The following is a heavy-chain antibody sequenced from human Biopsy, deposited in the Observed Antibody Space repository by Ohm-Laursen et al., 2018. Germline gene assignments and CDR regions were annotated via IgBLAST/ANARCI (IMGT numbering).Heavy chain of an antibody. Sequence: SVKVSCKSSGYTFTGYYLHWVRQAPGQGLEWMGRINPDNGGTIHAQKFQGRVTVTRDTSISTAYVEVTSLRSDDTAVYYCVRSRAGGATWGMDVWGQGTTVTVSS. CDR2: INPDNGGT. J-gene: IGHJ6*02. D-gene: IGHD3-16*01. V-gene: IGHV1-2*06. CDR3: VRSRAGGATWGMDV. CDR1: GYTFTGYY.